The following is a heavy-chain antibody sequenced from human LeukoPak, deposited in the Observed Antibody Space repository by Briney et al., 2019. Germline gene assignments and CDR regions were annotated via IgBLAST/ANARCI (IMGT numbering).Heavy chain of an antibody. CDR1: GYTFTGYY. J-gene: IGHJ4*02. CDR2: INPNSSGT. D-gene: IGHD4-11*01. V-gene: IGHV1-2*02. CDR3: ARSPTVIRPFDY. Sequence: ASMKVSCKASGYTFTGYYMHWVRQAPGQGLEWMGWINPNSSGTNYAQKFQGRVTMTRDTSISTAYMELSRLRSDDTAVYYCARSPTVIRPFDYWGQGTLVTVSS.